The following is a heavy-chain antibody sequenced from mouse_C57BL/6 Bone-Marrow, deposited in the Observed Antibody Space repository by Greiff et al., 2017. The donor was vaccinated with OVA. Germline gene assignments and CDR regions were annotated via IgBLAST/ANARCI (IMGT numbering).Heavy chain of an antibody. CDR1: GYAFSSSW. J-gene: IGHJ2*01. V-gene: IGHV1-82*01. D-gene: IGHD2-1*01. CDR2: IYPGDGDT. CDR3: ARWGIYYGPYYFDY. Sequence: QVQLQQSGPELVKPGASVKISCKASGYAFSSSWMNWVKQRPGKGLEWIGRIYPGDGDTNYNGKFKGKATLTADKSSSTAYMQLSSLTSEDSAVYFCARWGIYYGPYYFDYWGQGTTLTVSS.